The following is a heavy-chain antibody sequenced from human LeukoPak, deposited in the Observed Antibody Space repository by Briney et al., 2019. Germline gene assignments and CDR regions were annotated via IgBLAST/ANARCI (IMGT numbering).Heavy chain of an antibody. J-gene: IGHJ4*02. CDR3: ARHQSRKYCSSTNCYSWTSWGFGY. CDR2: INHSGFT. CDR1: GGSFSDSY. Sequence: PSETLSLTCAVYGGSFSDSYWSWVRQPPGKGLEWIGEINHSGFTSYNPSLKSRVTISVDASQNQFSLKLSSVTAADTAVYYCARHQSRKYCSSTNCYSWTSWGFGYWGQGTLVTVSS. D-gene: IGHD2-2*01. V-gene: IGHV4-34*01.